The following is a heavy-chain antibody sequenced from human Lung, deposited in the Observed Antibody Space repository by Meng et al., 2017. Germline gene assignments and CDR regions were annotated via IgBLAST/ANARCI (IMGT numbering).Heavy chain of an antibody. CDR2: IFHSGST. J-gene: IGHJ4*02. Sequence: VQLHESGPGLVKRSGILSLTCAVSGGSITSSTWWSWVRQTPGKGLEWFGEIFHSGSTNYNPPLESRVTISVDKSKNQFSLKVYSVTAADTATYYCARFDISSSGRGDYWGQGILVTVSS. CDR1: GGSITSSTW. V-gene: IGHV4-4*02. CDR3: ARFDISSSGRGDY. D-gene: IGHD1-26*01.